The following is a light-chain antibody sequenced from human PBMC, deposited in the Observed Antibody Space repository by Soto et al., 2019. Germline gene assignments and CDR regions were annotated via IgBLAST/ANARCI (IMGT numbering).Light chain of an antibody. Sequence: SAVTQPPSPSASPGQSVTISCNGTSSDIGAYNYVSWYQQYPGKAPKLMIFEVSKRPSGVPDRFSGSKSGNTASLTVSGLQAEDEADYYCCSYAGSNNLIFGTGTKVTVL. CDR2: EVS. J-gene: IGLJ1*01. V-gene: IGLV2-8*01. CDR3: CSYAGSNNLI. CDR1: SSDIGAYNY.